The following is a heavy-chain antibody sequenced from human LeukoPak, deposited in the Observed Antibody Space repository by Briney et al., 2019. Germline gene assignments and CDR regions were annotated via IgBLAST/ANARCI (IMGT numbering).Heavy chain of an antibody. D-gene: IGHD1-26*01. J-gene: IGHJ4*02. V-gene: IGHV1-2*02. CDR1: GYTFTGYY. CDR2: INPNNGGK. Sequence: ASVKAPCKASGYTFTGYYMHWVRQAPEEGLEWMGWINPNNGGKNYAPKFQGRVTMTRDTSISTAYMELSSLRSDDTAVYYCARFPSLLPFDYWGQGTLVTVSS. CDR3: ARFPSLLPFDY.